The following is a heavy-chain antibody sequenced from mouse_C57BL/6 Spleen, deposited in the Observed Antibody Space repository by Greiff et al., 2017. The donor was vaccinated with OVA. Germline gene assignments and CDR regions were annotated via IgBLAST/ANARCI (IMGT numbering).Heavy chain of an antibody. CDR2: INPYNGGT. CDR1: GYTFTDYY. J-gene: IGHJ4*01. CDR3: ARRGDSSGYGYYAMDY. Sequence: EVQLQQSGPVLVKPGASVKMSCKASGYTFTDYYMNWVKQSHGKSLEWIGVINPYNGGTSYNQKFKGKATLTVDKSSSTAYMELNSLTSEDSAVYYCARRGDSSGYGYYAMDYWGQGTSVTVSS. V-gene: IGHV1-19*01. D-gene: IGHD3-2*02.